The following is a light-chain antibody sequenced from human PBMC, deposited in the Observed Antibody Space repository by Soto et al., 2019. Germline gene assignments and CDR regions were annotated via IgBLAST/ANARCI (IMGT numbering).Light chain of an antibody. J-gene: IGKJ5*01. CDR3: QQYYSTPRT. V-gene: IGKV4-1*01. Sequence: IVLTQSPDSLAVSLGERATINCKSSQSVLSSSNNRNYLAWHQQKPGQPPKLLIYWASTRDSGVPNRFSGGGSGTDFTLTISSLQAADVAVYYCQQYYSTPRTFGQGTRLEI. CDR1: QSVLSSSNNRNY. CDR2: WAS.